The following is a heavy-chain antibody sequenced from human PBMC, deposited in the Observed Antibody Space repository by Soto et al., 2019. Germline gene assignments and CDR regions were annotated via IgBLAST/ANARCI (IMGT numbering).Heavy chain of an antibody. D-gene: IGHD3-22*01. CDR1: GYTFTSYY. J-gene: IGHJ5*02. Sequence: ASVKVSCKASGYTFTSYYMHWVRQAPGQGLEWMGIINPSGGSTSYAQKFQGRVTMTRDTSTSTVYMELSSLRSEDTAVYYCAREDYYDSSGSGWFDPWGQGTLVTVSS. CDR3: AREDYYDSSGSGWFDP. V-gene: IGHV1-46*01. CDR2: INPSGGST.